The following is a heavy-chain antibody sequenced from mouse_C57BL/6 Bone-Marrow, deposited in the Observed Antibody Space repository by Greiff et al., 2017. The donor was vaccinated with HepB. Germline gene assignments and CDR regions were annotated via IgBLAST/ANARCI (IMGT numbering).Heavy chain of an antibody. CDR1: GFTFSDYG. Sequence: EVNLVESGGGLVKPGGSLKLSCAASGFTFSDYGMHWVRQAPEKGLEWVAYISSGSSTIYYADTVKGRFTISRDNAKNTLFLQMTSLRSEDTAMYYCARSGRWYFDVWGTGTTVTVSS. D-gene: IGHD1-1*01. CDR3: ARSGRWYFDV. CDR2: ISSGSSTI. V-gene: IGHV5-17*01. J-gene: IGHJ1*03.